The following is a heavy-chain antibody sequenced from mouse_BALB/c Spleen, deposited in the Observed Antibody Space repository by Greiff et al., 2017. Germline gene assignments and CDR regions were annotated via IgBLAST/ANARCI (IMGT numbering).Heavy chain of an antibody. CDR1: GFTFSNYW. CDR3: TRIYGSPYWYFDV. Sequence: EVKLEESGGGLVQPGGSMKLSCVASGFTFSNYWMNWVRQSPEKGLEWVAEIRLKSNNYATHYAESVKGRFTISRDDSKSSVYLQMNNLRAEDTGIYYCTRIYGSPYWYFDVWGAGTTVTVSS. CDR2: IRLKSNNYAT. D-gene: IGHD2-1*01. J-gene: IGHJ1*01. V-gene: IGHV6-6*02.